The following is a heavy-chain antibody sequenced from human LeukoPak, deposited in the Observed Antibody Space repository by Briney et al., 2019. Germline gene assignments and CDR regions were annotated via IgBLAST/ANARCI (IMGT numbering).Heavy chain of an antibody. CDR2: ISSSSSTI. J-gene: IGHJ6*03. CDR3: ARCSRSSLYYYYYMDV. V-gene: IGHV3-48*01. Sequence: GGSLRLSCAASGFTFSSYSMNWVRQAPGKGLEWVSYISSSSSTIYYADSVKGRFTISRDNAKNSLYLQMNSLRAEDTAVYYCARCSRSSLYYYYYMDVWGKGTTVTVSS. CDR1: GFTFSSYS. D-gene: IGHD6-13*01.